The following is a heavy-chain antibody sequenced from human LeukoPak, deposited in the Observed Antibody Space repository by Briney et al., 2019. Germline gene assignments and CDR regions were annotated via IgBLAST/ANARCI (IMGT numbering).Heavy chain of an antibody. J-gene: IGHJ6*03. CDR3: AGGYSYGYNYYYYMDV. CDR2: ISSSSSYI. Sequence: GGSLRLSCAASGFTFSSYSMNWVRQAPGKGLEWVSSISSSSSYIDYADSVKGRFTISRDNAKNSLYLQMNSLRAEDTAVYYCAGGYSYGYNYYYYMDVWGKGTTVTVSS. V-gene: IGHV3-21*01. D-gene: IGHD5-18*01. CDR1: GFTFSSYS.